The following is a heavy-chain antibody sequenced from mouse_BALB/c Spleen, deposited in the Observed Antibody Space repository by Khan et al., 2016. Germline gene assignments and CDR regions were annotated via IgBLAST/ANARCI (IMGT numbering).Heavy chain of an antibody. J-gene: IGHJ3*01. V-gene: IGHV9-4*02. CDR2: INTHSGVP. CDR1: GYTFTTAG. Sequence: QIQLVQSGPELKKPGETVRISCKASGYTFTTAGMQWVQKMPGKGLKWIGWINTHSGVPKYAEDFKGRFAFSLETSASTAYLQISNLKNEDTATYFCAREGRLRRRFAYWGQGTLVTVSA. CDR3: AREGRLRRRFAY. D-gene: IGHD2-2*01.